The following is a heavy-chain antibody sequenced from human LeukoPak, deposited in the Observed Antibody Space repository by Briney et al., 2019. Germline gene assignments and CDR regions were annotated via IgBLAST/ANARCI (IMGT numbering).Heavy chain of an antibody. J-gene: IGHJ6*03. D-gene: IGHD3-3*01. V-gene: IGHV3-30*18. CDR3: AKDGYYDFWSGSSYYMDV. Sequence: GGSLRLSCAASGFTFSSYGMHWVRQAPGKGLEWVAVISYDGSNKYYEDSVKGRFTISRDNSKNTLYLQMNGLRAEDTAVYYCAKDGYYDFWSGSSYYMDVWGKGTTVTVSS. CDR1: GFTFSSYG. CDR2: ISYDGSNK.